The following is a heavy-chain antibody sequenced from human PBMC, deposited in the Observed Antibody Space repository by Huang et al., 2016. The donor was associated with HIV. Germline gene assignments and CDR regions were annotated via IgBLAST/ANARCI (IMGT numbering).Heavy chain of an antibody. D-gene: IGHD2-2*02. J-gene: IGHJ3*02. CDR2: IYPGDSET. CDR1: GYTFTDYW. CDR3: ARRGNYYTVDI. Sequence: EAQLVQSGAEVKKPGESLKIFCKASGYTFTDYWIGWVRQMPGKGLEWMGIIYPGDSETRDSPSFQGKVTISADKSISTAYLQWSSLKATDTAMYYCARRGNYYTVDIWGQGTMVSVSS. V-gene: IGHV5-51*01.